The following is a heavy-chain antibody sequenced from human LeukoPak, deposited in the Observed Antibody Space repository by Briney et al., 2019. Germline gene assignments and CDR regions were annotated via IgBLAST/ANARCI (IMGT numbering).Heavy chain of an antibody. D-gene: IGHD3-10*01. CDR3: TTRLDGDSYGPQALRGYYGSGSFDY. V-gene: IGHV3-15*01. CDR1: GFTFSSYT. J-gene: IGHJ4*02. CDR2: IKSKTDGGTT. Sequence: GGSLRLSCAASGFTFSSYTMNWVRQAPGKGLEWVGRIKSKTDGGTTDYAAPVKGRFTISRDDSKNTLYLQMNSLKTEDTAVYYCTTRLDGDSYGPQALRGYYGSGSFDYWGQGTLVTVSS.